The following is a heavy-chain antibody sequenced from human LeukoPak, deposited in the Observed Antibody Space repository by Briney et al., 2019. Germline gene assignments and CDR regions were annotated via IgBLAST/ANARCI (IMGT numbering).Heavy chain of an antibody. CDR3: ARVEWGLYGAGSFDY. CDR1: GFTFDDYT. CDR2: ISWNSNNI. Sequence: SLRLSCAASGFTFDDYTMHWVRQAPGKGLEWVSGISWNSNNIDYAGSVKGRFTISRDNAKSSIYLQMNNLRVDDTAFYYCARVEWGLYGAGSFDYWGQGTLVTVSS. V-gene: IGHV3-9*01. J-gene: IGHJ4*02. D-gene: IGHD3-10*01.